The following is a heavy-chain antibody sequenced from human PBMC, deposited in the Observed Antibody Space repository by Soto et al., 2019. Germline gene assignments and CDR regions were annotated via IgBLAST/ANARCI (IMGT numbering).Heavy chain of an antibody. V-gene: IGHV4-59*08. D-gene: IGHD6-19*01. J-gene: IGHJ3*02. CDR3: ARSQSRGWNHDAFDI. CDR1: GGSISSYY. CDR2: IYYSGST. Sequence: SETLSLTCTVSGGSISSYYWSWIRQPPGKGLEWIGYIYYSGSTNYNPSLKSRVTISVDTSKNQFSLKLSSVTAADTAVYYCARSQSRGWNHDAFDIWGQGTMVTVSS.